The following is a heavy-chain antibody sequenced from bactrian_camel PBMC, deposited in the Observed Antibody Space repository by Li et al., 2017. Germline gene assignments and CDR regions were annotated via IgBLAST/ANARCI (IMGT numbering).Heavy chain of an antibody. D-gene: IGHD1*01. V-gene: IGHV3S40*01. CDR2: IGASS. CDR3: VEGPVGQC. J-gene: IGHJ4*01. CDR1: GFSFRLVT. Sequence: VQLVESGGGLVQPGGSLRLSCAASGFSFRLVTLSWVRQLPGKGVEWVATIGASSHYANSVKGRFTISQDKAKNTIYLQMNSLTPDDTAVYHCVEGPVGQCWSQGTQVTVS.